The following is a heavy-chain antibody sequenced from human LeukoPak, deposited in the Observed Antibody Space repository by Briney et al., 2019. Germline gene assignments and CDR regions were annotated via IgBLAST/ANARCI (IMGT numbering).Heavy chain of an antibody. J-gene: IGHJ4*02. Sequence: GGSLRLSCAASGFTVSSNYMSWVRQAPGKGLEWVPVIYSGGSTYYADSVKGRFTISRDNSKNTLYLQMNSLRAEDTAVYYCARRLYGSGPDDYWGQGTLVTVSS. CDR2: IYSGGST. CDR3: ARRLYGSGPDDY. CDR1: GFTVSSNY. V-gene: IGHV3-66*02. D-gene: IGHD3-10*01.